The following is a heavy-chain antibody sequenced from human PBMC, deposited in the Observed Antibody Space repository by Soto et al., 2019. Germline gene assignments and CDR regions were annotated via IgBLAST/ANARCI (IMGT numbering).Heavy chain of an antibody. J-gene: IGHJ6*02. CDR1: GGSISSSSYY. D-gene: IGHD3-10*01. Sequence: SETLSLTCTVSGGSISSSSYYWGWIRQPPGKGLEWIGSIYYSGSTYYNPSLKSRVTISVDTSKNQFSLKLSSVTAADTAVYYCARHSRVKGSPYYYYGMDVWGQGTTVTVSS. V-gene: IGHV4-39*01. CDR3: ARHSRVKGSPYYYYGMDV. CDR2: IYYSGST.